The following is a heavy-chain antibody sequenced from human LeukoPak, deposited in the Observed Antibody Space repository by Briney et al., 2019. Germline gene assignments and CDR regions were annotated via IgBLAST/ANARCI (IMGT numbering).Heavy chain of an antibody. CDR1: GFTFSSYS. J-gene: IGHJ4*02. D-gene: IGHD6-19*01. Sequence: KPGGSLRLSCAASGFTFSSYSMNWVRQAPGKGLEWVSSISSSSSYIYYADSVKGRFTISRDNAKNSLYLQMNSLRAEDTAVYYCARSFSSGWEIDYWGQGTLVTVSS. CDR3: ARSFSSGWEIDY. V-gene: IGHV3-21*01. CDR2: ISSSSSYI.